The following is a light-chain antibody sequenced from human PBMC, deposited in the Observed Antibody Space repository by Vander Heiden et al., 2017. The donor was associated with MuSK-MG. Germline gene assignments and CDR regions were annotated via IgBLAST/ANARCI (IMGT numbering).Light chain of an antibody. V-gene: IGKV3-20*01. Sequence: EIVLTQSPGPLSLSPGERATLSCRASQSVASSNYLAWYQQKPGQAPRLLIYGASTRATGIPDRFSGSGSGTDFTLTITRLEPEDFAVYYCHQYGSSPYTSGQRTKLQIK. CDR1: QSVASSNY. CDR2: GAS. J-gene: IGKJ2*01. CDR3: HQYGSSPYT.